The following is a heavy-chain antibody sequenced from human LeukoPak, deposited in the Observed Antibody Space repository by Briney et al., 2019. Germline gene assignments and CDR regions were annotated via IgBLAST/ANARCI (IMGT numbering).Heavy chain of an antibody. J-gene: IGHJ5*02. D-gene: IGHD3-3*01. Sequence: PSETLSLTCAVSGGSISSSNWWSWVRQPPGKGLEWIGGIYHSGSTNYNPSLKSRVTISVDKSKNQFSLKLSSVTAADTAVYYCARNFYGFNWFDPWGQGTLVTVSS. CDR2: IYHSGST. CDR1: GGSISSSNW. V-gene: IGHV4-4*02. CDR3: ARNFYGFNWFDP.